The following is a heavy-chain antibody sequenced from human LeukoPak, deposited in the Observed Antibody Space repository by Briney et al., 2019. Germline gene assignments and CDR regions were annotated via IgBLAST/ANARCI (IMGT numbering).Heavy chain of an antibody. CDR1: GFTFSSYA. CDR2: ISYDGSNK. V-gene: IGHV3-30-3*01. D-gene: IGHD5-24*01. Sequence: GGSLRLSCAASGFTFSSYAMHWVRQAPGKGLEWVAVISYDGSNKYYADSVKGRFTISRDNAKNSLYLQMNSLRAGDTALYYCARDPKGGDGADAFDIWGHGTMVTVSS. CDR3: ARDPKGGDGADAFDI. J-gene: IGHJ3*02.